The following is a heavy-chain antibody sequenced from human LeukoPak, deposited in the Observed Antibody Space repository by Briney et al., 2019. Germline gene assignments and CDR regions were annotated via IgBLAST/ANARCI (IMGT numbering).Heavy chain of an antibody. CDR1: GFTFSSYG. D-gene: IGHD3-10*01. CDR2: ISYDGSNK. J-gene: IGHJ4*02. CDR3: AKDRRYYGSGSYMDY. V-gene: IGHV3-30*18. Sequence: GRSLRLSCAASGFTFSSYGMHWVRQAPGKGLEWVAVISYDGSNKYYADSVKGRFTISRGNSKNTLYLQMNSLRAEDTAVYYCAKDRRYYGSGSYMDYWGQGTLVTVSS.